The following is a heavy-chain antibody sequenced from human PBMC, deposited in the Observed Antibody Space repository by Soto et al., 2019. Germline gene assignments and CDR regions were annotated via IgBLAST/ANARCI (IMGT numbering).Heavy chain of an antibody. J-gene: IGHJ5*02. V-gene: IGHV3-48*01. CDR2: ISSSSSTI. CDR3: AREGGSLNWFDP. D-gene: IGHD1-26*01. Sequence: EVQLVESGGGLVQPGGSLRLSCAASGFTFSSYSMNWVRQAPGKGLEWVSYISSSSSTIYYADSVKGRFTISRDNAKNSLSLQLNSLRAEDTAVYDCAREGGSLNWFDPGGQGTLVTVSS. CDR1: GFTFSSYS.